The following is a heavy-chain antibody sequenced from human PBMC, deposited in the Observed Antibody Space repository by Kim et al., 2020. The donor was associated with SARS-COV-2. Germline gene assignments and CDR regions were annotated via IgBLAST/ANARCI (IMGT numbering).Heavy chain of an antibody. CDR2: INGAGTYT. CDR1: GFTFNTYD. V-gene: IGHV3-23*03. D-gene: IGHD4-17*01. CDR3: TKGNSGGH. Sequence: GGSLRLSCVASGFTFNTYDMNWVRQPPGKGLEWVSVINGAGTYTNYADSVKGRFTISRDNSKSTVHLQMNGLRAEDTATYYCTKGNSGGHWGQGTLVTVS. J-gene: IGHJ4*02.